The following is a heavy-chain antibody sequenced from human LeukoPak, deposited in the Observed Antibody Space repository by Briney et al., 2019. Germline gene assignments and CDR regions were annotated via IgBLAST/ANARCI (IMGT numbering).Heavy chain of an antibody. Sequence: SQTLSLTCTVSGGSISSGSYYWSWIRQPAGKGLEWIGRIYTSGSTNYNPSLKSRVTISVDTSKNQFSLKLSSVTAADTAVYYCARSRTVVIAIDFDYWGQGTLVTVSS. CDR3: ARSRTVVIAIDFDY. D-gene: IGHD2-21*01. CDR2: IYTSGST. V-gene: IGHV4-61*02. CDR1: GGSISSGSYY. J-gene: IGHJ4*02.